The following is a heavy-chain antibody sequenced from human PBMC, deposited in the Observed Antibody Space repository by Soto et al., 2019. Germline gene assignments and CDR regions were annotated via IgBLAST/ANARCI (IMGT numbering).Heavy chain of an antibody. D-gene: IGHD2-15*01. V-gene: IGHV3-23*01. CDR1: GFTFSTYA. Sequence: EVQLLESGGGLVQPGGSLRLSCAASGFTFSTYAMNWVRQAPGKGLEWVSTISVSGDSTYYADSVKGRFAISRDNSKNTQYLQMNSLRAEDTAMYYCATRHLPYCSGGTCNPFDFWGQGALVTVSS. J-gene: IGHJ4*02. CDR2: ISVSGDST. CDR3: ATRHLPYCSGGTCNPFDF.